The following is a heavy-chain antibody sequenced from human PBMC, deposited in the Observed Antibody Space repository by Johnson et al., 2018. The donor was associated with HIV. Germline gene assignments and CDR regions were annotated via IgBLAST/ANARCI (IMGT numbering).Heavy chain of an antibody. CDR2: ITDSGNNA. J-gene: IGHJ3*02. CDR3: ATLGGTVTTRAIAQPHDAFDI. V-gene: IGHV3-23*04. Sequence: EVQLVESGGGLVQPGGSLRLSCAASGFTFNIYAMIWVRQAPGKGLEWVSAITDSGNNAYSAESVQGRFTISRDNSKNTLYLQMHSLRIEDTAVYYCATLGGTVTTRAIAQPHDAFDIWGQGTMVTVSS. CDR1: GFTFNIYA. D-gene: IGHD4-17*01.